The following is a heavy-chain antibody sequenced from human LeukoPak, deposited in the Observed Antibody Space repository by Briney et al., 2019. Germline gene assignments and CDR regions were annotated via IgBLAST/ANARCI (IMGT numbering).Heavy chain of an antibody. V-gene: IGHV3-30*04. J-gene: IGHJ6*02. D-gene: IGHD2/OR15-2a*01. Sequence: PGGSLRLSCAASGFTFSSYAMHWVRQAPGKGLEWVAGISYDGGKKYNSDSVKGRFTISRDNSENTVYLQMNSLRVEDTALYFCAKDLTILVYYYYGMDVWGQGTTVTVSS. CDR1: GFTFSSYA. CDR2: ISYDGGKK. CDR3: AKDLTILVYYYYGMDV.